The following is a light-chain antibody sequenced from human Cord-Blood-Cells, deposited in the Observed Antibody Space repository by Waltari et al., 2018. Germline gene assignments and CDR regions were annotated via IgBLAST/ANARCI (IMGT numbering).Light chain of an antibody. CDR2: GAS. J-gene: IGKJ4*01. CDR3: QQYGSSF. CDR1: QSVSSSY. V-gene: IGKV3-20*01. Sequence: EIVLTQSPGTPSLSPGERATLPCRASQSVSSSYLAWYQQKPGQAPRHLIYGASSRATGIPDRFSGSGSGTASTLTISRLEPEDFAVYYCQQYGSSFFGGGTKVEIK.